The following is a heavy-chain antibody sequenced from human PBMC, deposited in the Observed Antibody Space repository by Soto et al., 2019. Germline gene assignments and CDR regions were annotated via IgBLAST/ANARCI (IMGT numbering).Heavy chain of an antibody. J-gene: IGHJ4*02. Sequence: GSLRLSCAASGFTFSSYAMSWVRQAPGKGLEWVSAISGSGGSTYYADSVKGRFTISRDNSKNTLYLQMNSLRAEDTAVYYCAKAFTGYSGQSDFDYWGQGTLVTVSS. CDR1: GFTFSSYA. V-gene: IGHV3-23*01. CDR3: AKAFTGYSGQSDFDY. D-gene: IGHD5-12*01. CDR2: ISGSGGST.